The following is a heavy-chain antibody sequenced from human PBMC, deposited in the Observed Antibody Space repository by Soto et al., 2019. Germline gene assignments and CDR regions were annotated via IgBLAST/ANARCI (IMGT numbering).Heavy chain of an antibody. CDR1: GLSVSSNY. CDR3: ARGYWVEGYGAGTYFDY. CDR2: IYSGSTT. J-gene: IGHJ4*02. Sequence: PGGSLRLSCAPSGLSVSSNYMSWVRQAPGKGLEWVSVIYSGSTTHHADSVKGRFTISRDSFRNTLYLQMNSLRVEDTALYYCARGYWVEGYGAGTYFDYWGQGT. D-gene: IGHD2-15*01. V-gene: IGHV3-66*01.